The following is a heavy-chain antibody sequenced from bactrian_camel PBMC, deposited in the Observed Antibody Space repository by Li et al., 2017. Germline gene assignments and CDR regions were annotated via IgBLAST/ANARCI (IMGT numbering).Heavy chain of an antibody. Sequence: QLVESGGGSVQAEGSLRLSCLASGSAFDAYERGWFRQAPGNECELVSTISSAGSTYYAESVKGRFTISQDNARNTLYLQLNSLKTEDTAMYFCAADWSLRPFGQGTQVTVS. D-gene: IGHD2*01. CDR1: GSAFDAYE. J-gene: IGHJ4*01. V-gene: IGHV3S55*01. CDR2: ISSAGST.